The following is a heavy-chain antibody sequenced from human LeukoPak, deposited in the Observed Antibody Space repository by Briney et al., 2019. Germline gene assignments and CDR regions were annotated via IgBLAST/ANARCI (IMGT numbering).Heavy chain of an antibody. Sequence: KPGGSLRLSCAASGFTFSDYYMSWIRQAPGKGLEWIGEINHSGSTNYNPSLKSRVTISVDTSKNQFSLKLSSVTAADTAVYYCARIGYCSSTSCYAFGPIDYWGQGTLVTVSS. V-gene: IGHV4-34*01. CDR3: ARIGYCSSTSCYAFGPIDY. J-gene: IGHJ4*02. CDR2: INHSGST. D-gene: IGHD2-2*01. CDR1: GFTFSDYY.